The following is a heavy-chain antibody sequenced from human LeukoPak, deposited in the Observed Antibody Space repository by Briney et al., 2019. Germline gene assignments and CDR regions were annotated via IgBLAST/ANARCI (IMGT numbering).Heavy chain of an antibody. CDR3: ARGSRRAFGYSYGSYYYYYMDV. CDR1: GGSISSYY. Sequence: SETLSLTCTVSGGSISSYYWSWIRQPPGKGLEWIGYIYYSGSTNYNPSLKSRVTISVDTSKNQFSLKLSSVTAADTAVYYCARGSRRAFGYSYGSYYYYYMDVWGKGTTVTISS. V-gene: IGHV4-59*01. D-gene: IGHD5-18*01. CDR2: IYYSGST. J-gene: IGHJ6*03.